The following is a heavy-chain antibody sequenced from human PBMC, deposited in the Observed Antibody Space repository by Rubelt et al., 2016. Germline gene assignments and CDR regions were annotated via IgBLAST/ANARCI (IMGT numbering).Heavy chain of an antibody. CDR1: GFTFSSYS. Sequence: VQLVESGGGLVQPGGSLRLSCAASGFTFSSYSMNWVRQAPGKGLEWVAFIRYDGTNKYYADSVKGRFTISRDNPKNTLYLQMNSLKAEDMAVYYCAKDLGASNYFDYWGQGTQVTVSS. J-gene: IGHJ4*02. CDR3: AKDLGASNYFDY. V-gene: IGHV3-30*02. CDR2: IRYDGTNK. D-gene: IGHD1-26*01.